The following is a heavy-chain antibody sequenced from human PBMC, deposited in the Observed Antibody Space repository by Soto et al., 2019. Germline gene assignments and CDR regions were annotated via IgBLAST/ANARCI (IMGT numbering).Heavy chain of an antibody. V-gene: IGHV4-39*01. CDR1: GGSISSSSYY. D-gene: IGHD2-2*01. Sequence: QLQLQESGPGLVKPSETLSLTCTVSGGSISSSSYYWGWIRQPPGKGLEWIGSIYYSGSTYYNPSLKSRVTISVDTSKNQFSLKLSSVTAADTAVYYCARLGDIVVVPADYYMDVWGKGTTVTVSS. CDR2: IYYSGST. CDR3: ARLGDIVVVPADYYMDV. J-gene: IGHJ6*03.